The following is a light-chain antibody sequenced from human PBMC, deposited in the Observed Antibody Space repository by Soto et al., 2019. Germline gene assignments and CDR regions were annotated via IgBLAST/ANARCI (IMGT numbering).Light chain of an antibody. J-gene: IGKJ4*01. CDR2: AAS. CDR1: QSMNHY. Sequence: DLPMTQSPSSLSASVGDRVTITCRASQSMNHYLNWYQQKPGKAPKLLIYAASDLQSGVPSRFSGSGSGTDFTLTISSLQPEDFATYYCQQSYSIPLTFGGGTKVEIK. CDR3: QQSYSIPLT. V-gene: IGKV1-39*01.